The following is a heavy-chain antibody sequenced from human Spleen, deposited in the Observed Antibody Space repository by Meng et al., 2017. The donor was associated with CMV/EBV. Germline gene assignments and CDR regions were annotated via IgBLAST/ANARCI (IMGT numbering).Heavy chain of an antibody. CDR2: ISAYHGNT. CDR3: ARDREGHPGGSVLEWLLPKRGCWFDP. D-gene: IGHD3-3*01. Sequence: DSVKVSCKASGYTFTNYGICWVRQAPGQGLEWMRWISAYHGNTHYAQKYQGRVTMTTDTSTSTAYMELRSLRSDDTAVYYCARDREGHPGGSVLEWLLPKRGCWFDPWGQGTLVTVSS. V-gene: IGHV1-18*01. J-gene: IGHJ5*02. CDR1: GYTFTNYG.